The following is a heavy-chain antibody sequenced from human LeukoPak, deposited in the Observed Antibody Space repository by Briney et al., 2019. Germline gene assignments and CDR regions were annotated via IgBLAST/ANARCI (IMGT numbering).Heavy chain of an antibody. CDR2: IYATGST. Sequence: SETLSLTCTVSGGSIRGYYWSWIRQPAGQGLEWIGLIYATGSTDYNPSLKSRVSMSVDTSKNQVSLKLTSVTAADTAVYYCTRGSGWYLYWGQGTLVTVSS. D-gene: IGHD6-19*01. CDR3: TRGSGWYLY. J-gene: IGHJ4*02. V-gene: IGHV4-4*07. CDR1: GGSIRGYY.